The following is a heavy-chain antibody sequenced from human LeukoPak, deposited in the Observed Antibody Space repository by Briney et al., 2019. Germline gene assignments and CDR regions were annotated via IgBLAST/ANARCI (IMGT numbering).Heavy chain of an antibody. Sequence: PGGSLRLSCAASGFTFSSYEMNWVRPAPGKGLEWVSYISSSGSTIYYADSVKGRFTISRDNATNSLYLQMNSLRADDTAGYYCARVAQLGNDDWGQGTLVTVSS. CDR3: ARVAQLGNDD. J-gene: IGHJ4*02. CDR2: ISSSGSTI. CDR1: GFTFSSYE. V-gene: IGHV3-48*03. D-gene: IGHD1-1*01.